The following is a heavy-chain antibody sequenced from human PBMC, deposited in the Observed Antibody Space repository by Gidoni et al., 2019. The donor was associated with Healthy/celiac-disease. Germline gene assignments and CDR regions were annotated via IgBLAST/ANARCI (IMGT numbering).Heavy chain of an antibody. Sequence: QVQLVEAGGGVVQPGRSLRLSCEASGFTFSSYGMHWVRQAPGKGLEWVAVISYDGSNKYYADSVKGRFTISRDNSKNTLYLQMNSLRAEDTAVYYCAKGRLTAIFDYWGQGTLVTVSS. V-gene: IGHV3-30*18. CDR2: ISYDGSNK. CDR1: GFTFSSYG. J-gene: IGHJ4*02. D-gene: IGHD1-20*01. CDR3: AKGRLTAIFDY.